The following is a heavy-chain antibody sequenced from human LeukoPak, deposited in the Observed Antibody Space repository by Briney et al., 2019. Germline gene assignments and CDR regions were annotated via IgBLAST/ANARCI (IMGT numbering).Heavy chain of an antibody. CDR1: GYTFTGYY. Sequence: ASVKVSCKASGYTFTGYYMHWVRQAPGQGLEWMGWINPNSGGTNYAQKFQGRVTMTRDTSTSTAYMELRSLRSDDTAVYYCARFTIFGVVTPYYYYYMDVWGKGTTVTVSS. CDR2: INPNSGGT. J-gene: IGHJ6*03. V-gene: IGHV1-2*02. CDR3: ARFTIFGVVTPYYYYYMDV. D-gene: IGHD3-3*01.